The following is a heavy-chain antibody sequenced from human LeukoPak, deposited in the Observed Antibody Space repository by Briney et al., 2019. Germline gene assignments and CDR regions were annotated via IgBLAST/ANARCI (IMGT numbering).Heavy chain of an antibody. CDR2: IYYGGST. D-gene: IGHD1-26*01. Sequence: SETLSLTFTVSGDSISSDIYSWGWIRQPPGKGLEWIGTIYYGGSTYYNPSLKSRVTTSVDTSKNQFSLRLSSVTAADTAVYYCARLYSGSYYERDYWGQGTLVTVSS. V-gene: IGHV4-39*01. J-gene: IGHJ4*02. CDR3: ARLYSGSYYERDY. CDR1: GDSISSDIYS.